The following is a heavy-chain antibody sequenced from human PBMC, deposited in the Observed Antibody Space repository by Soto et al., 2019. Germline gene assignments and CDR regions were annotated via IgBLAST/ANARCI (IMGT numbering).Heavy chain of an antibody. CDR2: ITGSGFTI. Sequence: PGGSLRLSCAASGFTFSSYEMNWVRQAPGKGLEWVSYITGSGFTIYYADSVKGRFTISGDNAKNSLYLQMNSLRGEDTAMYYCARDRAMDDYWGQGDMVTV. V-gene: IGHV3-48*03. CDR1: GFTFSSYE. J-gene: IGHJ4*02. D-gene: IGHD5-18*01. CDR3: ARDRAMDDY.